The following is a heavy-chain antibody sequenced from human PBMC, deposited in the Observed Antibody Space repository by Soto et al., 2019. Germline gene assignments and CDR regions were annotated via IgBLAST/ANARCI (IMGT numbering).Heavy chain of an antibody. CDR3: AKSLVFVDHAYLDV. D-gene: IGHD2-21*01. CDR2: SIPIQGRA. V-gene: IGHV1-69*02. Sequence: QVQLVQSGAEVKRPGSSVKVSCEASGGTFTSYIFTWVRQSPGQGLEWMGRSIPIQGRADYALKFQDRVTLTADKSTNTVYLELRRLRPDDTAIYYCAKSLVFVDHAYLDVWGKGTTVNVSS. J-gene: IGHJ6*03. CDR1: GGTFTSYI.